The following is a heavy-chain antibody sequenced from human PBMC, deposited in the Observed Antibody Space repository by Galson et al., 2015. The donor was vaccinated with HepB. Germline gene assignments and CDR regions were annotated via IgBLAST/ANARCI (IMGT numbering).Heavy chain of an antibody. CDR1: GYTFTSYY. V-gene: IGHV1-46*01. CDR3: AREWVYYDSSGYLVY. Sequence: SVKVSCKASGYTFTSYYMHWVRQAPGQGLEWMGIINPSGGSTSYAQKFQGRVTMTRDTSTSTVYMELSSLRSEDTAVYYCAREWVYYDSSGYLVYWGQGTLVTVSS. J-gene: IGHJ4*02. D-gene: IGHD3-22*01. CDR2: INPSGGST.